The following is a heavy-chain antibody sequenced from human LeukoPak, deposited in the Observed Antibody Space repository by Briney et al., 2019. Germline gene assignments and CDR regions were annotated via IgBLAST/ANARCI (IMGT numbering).Heavy chain of an antibody. CDR1: GGSISSSNW. Sequence: SETLSLTCAVSGGSISSSNWWSWVRQPPGKGLEWIGEIYHSGSTNYNPSLKSRVTISVDKSKNQFSLKLSSVTAADTAVYYCARVAAAAGPYYYYYYMDVWGKGTTVTVSS. J-gene: IGHJ6*03. CDR2: IYHSGST. CDR3: ARVAAAAGPYYYYYYMDV. V-gene: IGHV4-4*02. D-gene: IGHD6-13*01.